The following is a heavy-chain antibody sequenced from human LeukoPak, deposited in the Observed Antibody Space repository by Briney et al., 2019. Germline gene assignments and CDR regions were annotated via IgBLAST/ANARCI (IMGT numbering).Heavy chain of an antibody. Sequence: SETLSLTCAVYGGSFSGYYWSWIRQPPGKGLEGIGEINHSGSTNYNPYLKRRVTISVDTSNNQFSLKLRSVTAADTAVYYCARPGYSYGNYYYYGMDVWGQGTTVTVSS. CDR3: ARPGYSYGNYYYYGMDV. D-gene: IGHD5-18*01. V-gene: IGHV4-34*01. CDR2: INHSGST. J-gene: IGHJ6*02. CDR1: GGSFSGYY.